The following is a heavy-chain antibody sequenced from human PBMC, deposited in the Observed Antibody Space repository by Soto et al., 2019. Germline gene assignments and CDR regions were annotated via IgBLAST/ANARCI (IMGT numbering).Heavy chain of an antibody. Sequence: ASVKVSCKASGYTLTGYYMHWVRQAPGQGLEWMGWINPNSGGTNYAQKFQGRVTMTRDTSISTAYMELTRLTSDDTAIYYCARGDSTDCSNGVCSFFYNHDMDVWGQGTTVTVSS. V-gene: IGHV1-2*02. D-gene: IGHD2-8*01. CDR2: INPNSGGT. J-gene: IGHJ6*02. CDR1: GYTLTGYY. CDR3: ARGDSTDCSNGVCSFFYNHDMDV.